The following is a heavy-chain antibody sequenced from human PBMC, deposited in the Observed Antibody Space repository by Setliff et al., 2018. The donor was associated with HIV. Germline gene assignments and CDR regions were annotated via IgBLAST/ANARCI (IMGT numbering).Heavy chain of an antibody. D-gene: IGHD2-15*01. Sequence: GASVKVSCKASGYTFTGYYMHWVQQAPGQGLEWMGWINPNSGGTTYAQKFQGWVTMTRDTSISTAYMELSRLRSDDTAVYYCARGGDIVVVVPAGYFYMDVWGKGTTVTVSS. V-gene: IGHV1-2*04. CDR1: GYTFTGYY. CDR2: INPNSGGT. J-gene: IGHJ6*03. CDR3: ARGGDIVVVVPAGYFYMDV.